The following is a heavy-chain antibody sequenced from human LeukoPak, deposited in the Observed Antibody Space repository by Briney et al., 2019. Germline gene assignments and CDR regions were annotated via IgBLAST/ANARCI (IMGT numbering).Heavy chain of an antibody. D-gene: IGHD3-10*01. J-gene: IGHJ4*02. V-gene: IGHV3-23*01. CDR3: AKKIDSGSYPLDY. Sequence: PGGSLRLSCAASGFPFDSFSMSWVRQAPGKGLDWVSVISGSGETTFYADSVRGRFTISRDNSKSTRYLQMTSLRAEDTGVYYCAKKIDSGSYPLDYWGQGTLVTISS. CDR2: ISGSGETT. CDR1: GFPFDSFS.